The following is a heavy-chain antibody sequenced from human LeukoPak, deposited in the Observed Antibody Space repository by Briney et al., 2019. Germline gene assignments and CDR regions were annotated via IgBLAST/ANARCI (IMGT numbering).Heavy chain of an antibody. D-gene: IGHD6-19*01. CDR1: GGTFSSYT. CDR3: ARGQAQWLGGGYYFDY. J-gene: IGHJ4*02. CDR2: MNPNSGNT. Sequence: ASVKVSCKASGGTFSSYTISWVRQATGQGLEWMGWMNPNSGNTGYAQKFQGRVTMTRNTSISTAYMELSSLRSEDTAVYYCARGQAQWLGGGYYFDYWGQGTLVTVSS. V-gene: IGHV1-8*02.